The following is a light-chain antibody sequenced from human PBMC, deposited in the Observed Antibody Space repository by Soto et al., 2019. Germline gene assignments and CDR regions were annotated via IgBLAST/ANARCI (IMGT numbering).Light chain of an antibody. CDR1: KLGDKY. V-gene: IGLV3-1*01. CDR3: QAWDGSTANV. Sequence: SYERTQPPSVSVSPGQTASITCSGDKLGDKYACWYQQKPGQSPVLVIYQDSKRPSGIPERFSGSNSGNTATLTISGTQAMDEADYYCQAWDGSTANVFGTGTKVTVL. J-gene: IGLJ1*01. CDR2: QDS.